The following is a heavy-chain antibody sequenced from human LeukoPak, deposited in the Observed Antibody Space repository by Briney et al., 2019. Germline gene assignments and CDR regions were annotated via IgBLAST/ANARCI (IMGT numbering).Heavy chain of an antibody. CDR3: ARELSQIVWGGLDY. J-gene: IGHJ4*02. D-gene: IGHD2-21*01. CDR1: GFTFSHYG. Sequence: PGGSLRLSCAASGFTFSHYGMHWVRQAPGKGLEWVAVIQNDASTENFADSVKGRFTISRDNSKNTVFLQMNSLRVEDTAVYYCARELSQIVWGGLDYGGQGTLVSVSS. V-gene: IGHV3-33*05. CDR2: IQNDASTE.